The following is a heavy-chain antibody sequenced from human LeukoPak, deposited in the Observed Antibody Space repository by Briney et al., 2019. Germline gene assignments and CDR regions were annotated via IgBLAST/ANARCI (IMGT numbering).Heavy chain of an antibody. CDR2: INSHGTSR. D-gene: IGHD6-19*01. J-gene: IGHJ4*02. V-gene: IGHV3-74*03. CDR1: GFTLSSYR. Sequence: PGGSLRLSCAASGFTLSSYRVHWVRRSTGRGLVWVSNINSHGTSRPCAVCVKGRFTISRDNAKNTLYLQMNTLKADETAVYFLARNVGSGWVGNWGQGTLVTASS. CDR3: ARNVGSGWVGN.